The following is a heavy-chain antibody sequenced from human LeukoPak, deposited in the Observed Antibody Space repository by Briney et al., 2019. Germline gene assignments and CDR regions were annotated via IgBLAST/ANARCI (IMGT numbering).Heavy chain of an antibody. D-gene: IGHD1-26*01. CDR1: GGTFSSYA. CDR3: ARDRGFGATGAFDI. CDR2: INTNTGNP. V-gene: IGHV7-4-1*02. J-gene: IGHJ3*02. Sequence: GASVKVSCKASGGTFSSYAISWVRQAPGQGLEWMGWINTNTGNPTYAQGFTGRFVFSLDTPVSTAYLQISSLKAEDTAVYYCARDRGFGATGAFDIWGQGTMVTVSS.